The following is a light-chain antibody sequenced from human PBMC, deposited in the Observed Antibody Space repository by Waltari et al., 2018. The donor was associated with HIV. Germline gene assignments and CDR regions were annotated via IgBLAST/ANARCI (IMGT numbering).Light chain of an antibody. Sequence: EIVMTQSAATLSVSPGESATLSCRASQSVSSNLAWYQQKPGQAPRLLIYGASTRATGIPARFSGSGSGTEFTLTISSLQSEDFAVYYGQQYNNWPLTFGGGTKVEIK. CDR3: QQYNNWPLT. J-gene: IGKJ4*01. CDR1: QSVSSN. CDR2: GAS. V-gene: IGKV3-15*01.